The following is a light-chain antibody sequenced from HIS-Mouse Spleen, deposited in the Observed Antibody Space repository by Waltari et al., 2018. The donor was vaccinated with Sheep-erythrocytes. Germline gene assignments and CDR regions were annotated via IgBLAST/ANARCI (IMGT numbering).Light chain of an antibody. CDR1: SSDVVSYNL. CDR2: EGS. V-gene: IGLV2-23*01. Sequence: QSALTQPASVSGSPGQSITISCTGTSSDVVSYNLVPWYQQHPGKTPKLLIYEGSKRPSGVSNRFSGSKSGNTASLTISGLQAEDEADYYCCSYAGSSTPWVFGGGTKLTVL. CDR3: CSYAGSSTPWV. J-gene: IGLJ3*02.